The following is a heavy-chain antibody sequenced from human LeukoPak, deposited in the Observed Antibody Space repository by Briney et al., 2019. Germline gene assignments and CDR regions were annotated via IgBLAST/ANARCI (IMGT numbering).Heavy chain of an antibody. Sequence: SETLSLTCTVSGGSISSYYWSWIRQPPGKGLEWIGYIYYSGSTNYNPSLKSRVTISVDTSKNQFSLKLSSVTAVDTAVYYCARRESYVSGWFDPWGQGTLVTVSS. CDR1: GGSISSYY. J-gene: IGHJ5*02. V-gene: IGHV4-59*08. CDR3: ARRESYVSGWFDP. D-gene: IGHD1-26*01. CDR2: IYYSGST.